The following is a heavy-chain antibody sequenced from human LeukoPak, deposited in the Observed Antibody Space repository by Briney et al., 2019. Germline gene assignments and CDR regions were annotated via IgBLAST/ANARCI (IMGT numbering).Heavy chain of an antibody. CDR1: GYSFTSYW. J-gene: IGHJ3*02. Sequence: GESLKISCKGSGYSFTSYWIGWVRQLPGKGLEWMGIIYPGDSDTRYSPSFQGQVTISADKSISTAYLQWSSLKASDTAMYYCARPLVGATDAFDIWGQGTMVTVSS. V-gene: IGHV5-51*01. D-gene: IGHD1-26*01. CDR2: IYPGDSDT. CDR3: ARPLVGATDAFDI.